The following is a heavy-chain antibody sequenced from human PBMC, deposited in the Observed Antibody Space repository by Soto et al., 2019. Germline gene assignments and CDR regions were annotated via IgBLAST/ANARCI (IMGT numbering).Heavy chain of an antibody. J-gene: IGHJ3*02. CDR2: IYYSGST. Sequence: QVQLQESGPGLVKPSQTLSLTCTVSGGSIGSGDYYWSWIRQPPGKGLEWIGYIYYSGSTYYNPSLKSPITISVDTSTTQFSLRLNSVTAADTALYYCARAPYRGANSRGAFDIWGQGTMVHVSS. V-gene: IGHV4-30-4*01. D-gene: IGHD7-27*01. CDR1: GGSIGSGDYY. CDR3: ARAPYRGANSRGAFDI.